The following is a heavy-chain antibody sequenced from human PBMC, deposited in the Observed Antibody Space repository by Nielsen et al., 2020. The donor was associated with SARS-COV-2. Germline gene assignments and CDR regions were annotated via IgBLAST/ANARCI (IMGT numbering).Heavy chain of an antibody. CDR1: GYTYTSFA. D-gene: IGHD6-13*01. V-gene: IGHV1-3*01. CDR3: AHTGSSWYSPQI. J-gene: IGHJ3*02. Sequence: ASVKVSCKTSGYTYTSFAIHWVRQAPGQSLEWMGWINAGNGNTKYSQKFQGRVTMTRDTSANTAYMELSSLSSEDTAVYYCAHTGSSWYSPQIWGQGTMVTVSS. CDR2: INAGNGNT.